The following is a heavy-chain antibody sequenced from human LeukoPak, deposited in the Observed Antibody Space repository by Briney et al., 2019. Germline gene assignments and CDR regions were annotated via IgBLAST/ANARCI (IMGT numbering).Heavy chain of an antibody. CDR2: VSQSGGA. CDR1: GGSFSGYH. V-gene: IGHV4-34*01. CDR3: AGSYGGNAVGPFDI. D-gene: IGHD4-23*01. J-gene: IGHJ3*02. Sequence: PSETLSLTCAVSGGSFSGYHWSRIRQTPGKGLEWIGEVSQSGGASYNPSLKSRVTISIETSKNHFSLKLTSVTAADTAMYYCAGSYGGNAVGPFDIWGQGTMVTVSS.